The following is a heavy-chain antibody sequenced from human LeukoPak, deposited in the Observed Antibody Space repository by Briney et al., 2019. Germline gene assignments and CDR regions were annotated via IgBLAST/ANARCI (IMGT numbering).Heavy chain of an antibody. CDR1: GGSFRSST. J-gene: IGHJ5*02. D-gene: IGHD3-3*01. Sequence: GASVKVSCKASGGSFRSSTFAWVRQAPGRGLEWMGGIIPIFGTVNYALEFQGRATITTDESTSTVYMELSSLRSEDTAMYYCARGPLHVALSSGSLKWLDPWGQGSLVTVSS. CDR3: ARGPLHVALSSGSLKWLDP. V-gene: IGHV1-69*05. CDR2: IIPIFGTV.